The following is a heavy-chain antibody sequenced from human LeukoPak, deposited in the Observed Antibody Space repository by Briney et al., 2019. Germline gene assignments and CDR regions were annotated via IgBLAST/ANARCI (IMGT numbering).Heavy chain of an antibody. V-gene: IGHV1-2*06. D-gene: IGHD1-26*01. CDR2: INANSGGT. Sequence: GASVKVSCKASGYTFTSYGISWVRQAPGQGLEWMGRINANSGGTEYQQKFQGRVTMTRDTSISTAYVEVNWLISDDTAIYYCARAVSSTPNWEFDYWGQGTLVTVSS. J-gene: IGHJ4*02. CDR1: GYTFTSYG. CDR3: ARAVSSTPNWEFDY.